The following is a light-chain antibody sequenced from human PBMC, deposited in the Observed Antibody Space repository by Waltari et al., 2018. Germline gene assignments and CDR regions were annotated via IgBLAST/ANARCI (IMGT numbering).Light chain of an antibody. Sequence: QSVLTSPPSASGAPGPRVNISCSGRSANIGSNYVYRYQHGPGAAPKLLIYRNNQRTSGVRVRFSGSKSSASATLDISGGRSEDEAESYSTAWDDRVGRAVLGGGTKLTVL. J-gene: IGLJ3*02. CDR1: SANIGSNY. V-gene: IGLV1-47*01. CDR2: RNN. CDR3: TAWDDRVGRAV.